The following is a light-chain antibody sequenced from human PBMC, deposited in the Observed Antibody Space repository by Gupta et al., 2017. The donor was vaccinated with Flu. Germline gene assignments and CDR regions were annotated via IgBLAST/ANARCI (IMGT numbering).Light chain of an antibody. CDR3: QQRSNWPPVT. CDR2: DAS. V-gene: IGKV3-11*01. J-gene: IGKJ4*01. Sequence: ERATLSCRARQRVGSYLAWYQQKPGQAPRLLIYDASNRATGIPARFSGSGSGTDFTLTISSLEPEDFAVYYCQQRSNWPPVTFGGGTKVEIK. CDR1: QRVGSY.